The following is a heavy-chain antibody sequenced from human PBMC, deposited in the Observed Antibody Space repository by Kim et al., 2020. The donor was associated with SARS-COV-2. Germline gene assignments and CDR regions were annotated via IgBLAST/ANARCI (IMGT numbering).Heavy chain of an antibody. CDR1: GFTFSSYS. J-gene: IGHJ6*02. CDR2: ISSSSSYI. V-gene: IGHV3-21*01. Sequence: GGSLRLSCAASGFTFSSYSMNWVRQAPGKGLEWVSSISSSSSYIYYADSVKGRFTISRDNAKNSLYLQMNSLRAEDTAVYYCARGRRARGVIRDYYYYGMDVWGQGTTVTVSS. D-gene: IGHD3-10*01. CDR3: ARGRRARGVIRDYYYYGMDV.